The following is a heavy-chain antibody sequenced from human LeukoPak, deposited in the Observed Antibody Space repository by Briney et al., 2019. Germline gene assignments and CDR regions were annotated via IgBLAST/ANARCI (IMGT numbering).Heavy chain of an antibody. J-gene: IGHJ4*02. CDR2: IYYSGAT. CDR1: CGALRNLF. CDR3: ARMGATTPHSANPDY. V-gene: IGHV4-59*01. D-gene: IGHD1-1*01. Sequence: PSGNLSPTCTFSCGALRNLFLSWGRPPPREGLGGVGYIYYSGATNYSPSLRSRLTISVDTSKDQLYMTLNSVTAADTAVYYCARMGATTPHSANPDYWGQGTLVTVSS.